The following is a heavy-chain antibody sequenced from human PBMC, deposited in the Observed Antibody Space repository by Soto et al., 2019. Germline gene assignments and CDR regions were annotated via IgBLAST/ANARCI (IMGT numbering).Heavy chain of an antibody. D-gene: IGHD1-26*01. J-gene: IGHJ4*02. V-gene: IGHV4-30-4*01. CDR1: GGSISSGDYY. CDR2: IYYSGST. Sequence: PSETLSLTCTVSGGSISSGDYYWSWIRQPPGKGLEWIGYIYYSGSTYYDPSLKSRVTISVDTSKNQFSLKLSSVTAADTAVYYCARAAYSRVWELPHFDYWGQGTLVTVSS. CDR3: ARAAYSRVWELPHFDY.